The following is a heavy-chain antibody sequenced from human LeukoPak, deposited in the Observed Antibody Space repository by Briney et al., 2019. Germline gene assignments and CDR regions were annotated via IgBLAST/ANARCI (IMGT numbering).Heavy chain of an antibody. J-gene: IGHJ6*03. D-gene: IGHD5-24*01. Sequence: GKSLRLSCAASGFPFDSFGMHWVRQAPGKGLEWLSLISYAGDNKYEADSVKGRFTISGDNSKNTLFLQMDSLQPDDTAMYFCAKGAGYNFYYMDVWGKGTMVSVSS. CDR2: ISYAGDNK. V-gene: IGHV3-30*18. CDR1: GFPFDSFG. CDR3: AKGAGYNFYYMDV.